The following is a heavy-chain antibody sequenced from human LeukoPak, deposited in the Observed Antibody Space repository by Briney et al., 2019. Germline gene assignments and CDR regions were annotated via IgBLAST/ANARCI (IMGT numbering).Heavy chain of an antibody. Sequence: GGSLRLSCAASGFTFSDHFMDWVRQAPGKGLEWVSAISGSGGSTYYADSVKGRFTISRDNSKNTLYLQMNSLRAEDTAVYYCAKASAMIVVVSKHFDYWGQGTLVTVSS. J-gene: IGHJ4*02. CDR1: GFTFSDHF. CDR2: ISGSGGST. V-gene: IGHV3-23*01. CDR3: AKASAMIVVVSKHFDY. D-gene: IGHD3-22*01.